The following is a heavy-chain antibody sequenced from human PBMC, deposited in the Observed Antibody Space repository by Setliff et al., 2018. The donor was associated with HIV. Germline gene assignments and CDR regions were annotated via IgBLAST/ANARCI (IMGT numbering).Heavy chain of an antibody. CDR2: IYKGGST. D-gene: IGHD3-10*01. V-gene: IGHV4-28*01. CDR1: GYSISSSYW. CDR3: ARSALWFGEADWYFDL. Sequence: SETLSLTCDVSGYSISSSYWWGWIRQPPGKGLEWIGWIGYIYKGGSTYYNPSLKSRVTMSEDTSKNQFSLKLRSVTAVDTAVYYCARSALWFGEADWYFDLWGRGTLVTVSS. J-gene: IGHJ2*01.